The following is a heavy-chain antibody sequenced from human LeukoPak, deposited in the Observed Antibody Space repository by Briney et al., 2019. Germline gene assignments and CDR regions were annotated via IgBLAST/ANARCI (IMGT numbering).Heavy chain of an antibody. D-gene: IGHD3-10*01. CDR1: GFTVSSNY. CDR3: ARARGTYYFDN. Sequence: GGSLRLSCAASGFTVSSNYMSWVRQAPGTGLEWVSVIYSGGSTYYADSVKGRFTISRDNSKNTLYLQMNSLRAEDTAVYYCARARGTYYFDNWGQGILVIVSS. CDR2: IYSGGST. J-gene: IGHJ4*02. V-gene: IGHV3-53*01.